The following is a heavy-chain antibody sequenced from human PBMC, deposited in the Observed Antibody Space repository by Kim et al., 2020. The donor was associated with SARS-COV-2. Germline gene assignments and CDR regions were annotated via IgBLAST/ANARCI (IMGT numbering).Heavy chain of an antibody. CDR3: ARAPRPGYSSGWLNWFDS. CDR2: IDRNGGTK. Sequence: GGSLRLSCAASGFTFDDYGMNWVRQAPGKGLEWVSGIDRNGGTKGYADSVKGRFTISRDNAKNSLYLQMNSLRAEDTALYYCARAPRPGYSSGWLNWFDSWGQGTLVSVSS. CDR1: GFTFDDYG. D-gene: IGHD6-19*01. V-gene: IGHV3-20*04. J-gene: IGHJ5*01.